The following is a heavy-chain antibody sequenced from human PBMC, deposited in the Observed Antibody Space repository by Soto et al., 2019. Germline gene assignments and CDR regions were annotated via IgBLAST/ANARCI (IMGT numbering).Heavy chain of an antibody. CDR2: ISGGGDST. CDR1: GFTFNTYA. V-gene: IGHV3-23*01. D-gene: IGHD3-10*01. Sequence: EVQLLESGGGLVQPGGSLRLSCAVSGFTFNTYAMNWFARAPGKGREWVSVISGGGDSTYYADSVKGRLTISRDNFKNTLYLQMNSLRAEDTAVYYCAKGHYYGSGTYLDYWGQGTLVTVSS. J-gene: IGHJ4*02. CDR3: AKGHYYGSGTYLDY.